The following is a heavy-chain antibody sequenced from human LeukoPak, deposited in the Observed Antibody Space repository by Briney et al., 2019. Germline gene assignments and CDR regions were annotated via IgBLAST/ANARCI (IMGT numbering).Heavy chain of an antibody. CDR1: GGSFSGYY. CDR2: IYTSGST. J-gene: IGHJ3*02. D-gene: IGHD3-9*01. V-gene: IGHV4-4*07. CDR3: ARDLSPPDYDILTGYSFDAFDI. Sequence: PSETLSLTCAVYGGSFSGYYWSWIRQPAGKGLEWIGRIYTSGSTNYNPSLKSRVTISVDTSKNQFSLKLSSVTAADTAVYYCARDLSPPDYDILTGYSFDAFDIWGQGTMVTVSS.